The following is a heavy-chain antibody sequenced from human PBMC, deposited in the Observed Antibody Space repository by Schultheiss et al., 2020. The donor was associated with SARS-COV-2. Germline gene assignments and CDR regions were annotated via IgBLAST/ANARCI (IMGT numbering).Heavy chain of an antibody. J-gene: IGHJ3*02. V-gene: IGHV3-11*06. CDR3: ARSLLVPYSSRSYDAFDI. D-gene: IGHD6-13*01. Sequence: LSLTCAVYGGSFSGYYWSWIRQPPGKGLEWVSSISSSSSYIYYADSVKGRFTISRDNAKNSLYLQMNSLRAEDTAVYYCARSLLVPYSSRSYDAFDIWGQGTMVTVSS. CDR2: ISSSSSYI. CDR1: GGSFSGYY.